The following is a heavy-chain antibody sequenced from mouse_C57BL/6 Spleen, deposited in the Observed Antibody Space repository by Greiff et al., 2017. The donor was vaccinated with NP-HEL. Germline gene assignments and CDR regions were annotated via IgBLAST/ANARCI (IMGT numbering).Heavy chain of an antibody. J-gene: IGHJ3*01. CDR1: GYAFTNYL. CDR3: ARSKEPGWFAY. Sequence: VQLQQSGAELVRPGTSVKVSCKASGYAFTNYLIEWVKQRPGQGLEWIGVINPGSGGTNYNEKFKGKATLTADKSSSTAYMQLSSLTSEDSAVYFCARSKEPGWFAYWGQGTLVTVSA. CDR2: INPGSGGT. V-gene: IGHV1-54*01.